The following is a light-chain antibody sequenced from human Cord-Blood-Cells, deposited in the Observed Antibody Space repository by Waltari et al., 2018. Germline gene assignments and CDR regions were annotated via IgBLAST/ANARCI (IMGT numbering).Light chain of an antibody. CDR1: QGISSW. V-gene: IGKV1-12*01. CDR3: QQANSFPFT. Sequence: DIQMTQSPTSVAASIGDRVTITCRASQGISSWLALYQQKPGKAPKLLIYAASSLQSGVPSRFSGSGSGTDFTLTISSLQPEDFATYYCQQANSFPFTFGPGTKVDIK. J-gene: IGKJ3*01. CDR2: AAS.